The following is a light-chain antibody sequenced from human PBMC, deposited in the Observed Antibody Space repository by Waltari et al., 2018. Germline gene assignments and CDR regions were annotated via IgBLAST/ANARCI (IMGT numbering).Light chain of an antibody. J-gene: IGLJ3*02. CDR3: ASWDFSLKVWV. CDR1: TSNIGSNY. Sequence: QSVLTQPPSASGTPGQTVTIPCSGGTSNIGSNYVNWYQQFPGAAHKLLFYRTNLRHAWVPVRFSGSKSGTSGFLAISGLRSEDEANYYCASWDFSLKVWVFGGGTRLTVL. V-gene: IGLV1-47*01. CDR2: RTN.